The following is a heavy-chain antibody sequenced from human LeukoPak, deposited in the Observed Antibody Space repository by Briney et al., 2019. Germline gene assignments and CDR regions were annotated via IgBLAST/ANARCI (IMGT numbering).Heavy chain of an antibody. J-gene: IGHJ4*02. CDR2: ISSDGRSK. V-gene: IGHV3-30*15. CDR1: GFSFSDYP. CDR3: ARDLSGWIAAYFDY. Sequence: GGSLRLSCTSSGFSFSDYPIHWVRQAPGRGLEWLAVISSDGRSKYYLDSVKGRFTLSRDNSNDTVYLQLSSLRTEDTAVYFCARDLSGWIAAYFDYWGQGTLVTVSS. D-gene: IGHD3-10*01.